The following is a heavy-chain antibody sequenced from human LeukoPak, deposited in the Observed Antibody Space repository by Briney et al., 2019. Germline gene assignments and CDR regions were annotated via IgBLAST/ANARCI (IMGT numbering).Heavy chain of an antibody. CDR2: ISSSSSYI. D-gene: IGHD3-22*01. CDR1: GFTFSSYS. V-gene: IGHV3-21*01. CDR3: ARAKFDSSGYYYRGFDI. Sequence: PGGSLRLSCAASGFTFSSYSMNWIRQAPGKGLEWVSSISSSSSYIYYADPVKGRFTISRDNAKKSLYLQMNSLRAEDTAVYYCARAKFDSSGYYYRGFDIWGQGTMVTVSS. J-gene: IGHJ3*02.